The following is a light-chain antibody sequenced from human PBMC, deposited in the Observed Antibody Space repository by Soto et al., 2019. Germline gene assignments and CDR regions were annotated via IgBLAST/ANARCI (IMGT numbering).Light chain of an antibody. CDR1: QGISNY. Sequence: DIQMTQSPSSLSASVGDRVTITCRASQGISNYLAWYQQKPGKVPKLLIYAGSTLQSGVPSRFSGSGSGTDFTLTISRLEPDDFATYYCQHYNSYSEAFGQGTKVDIK. CDR2: AGS. V-gene: IGKV1-27*01. J-gene: IGKJ1*01. CDR3: QHYNSYSEA.